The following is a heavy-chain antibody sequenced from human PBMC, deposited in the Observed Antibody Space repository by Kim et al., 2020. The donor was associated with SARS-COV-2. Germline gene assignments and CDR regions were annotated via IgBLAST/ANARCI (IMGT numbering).Heavy chain of an antibody. V-gene: IGHV1-69*04. Sequence: FQGRVTITADKSTSTAYMELSSLRSEDTAVYYCARGGRDRSGFGPFYFDYWGQGTLVTVSS. D-gene: IGHD3-10*01. J-gene: IGHJ4*02. CDR3: ARGGRDRSGFGPFYFDY.